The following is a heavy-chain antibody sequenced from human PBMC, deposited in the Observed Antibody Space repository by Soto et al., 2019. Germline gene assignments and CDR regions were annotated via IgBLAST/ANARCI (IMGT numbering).Heavy chain of an antibody. CDR3: ARYSSSSRVCDY. D-gene: IGHD6-6*01. Sequence: GGSLRLSCAASGFTFSSDWMSWVRQVPGKGLVWVSRISGDGSVRNYADSVRGRFTIIPDTSKNQFSLQLNSVTPEDTAVYYCARYSSSSRVCDYWGQGTLVTVSS. CDR2: ISGDGSVR. J-gene: IGHJ4*02. V-gene: IGHV3-74*01. CDR1: GFTFSSDW.